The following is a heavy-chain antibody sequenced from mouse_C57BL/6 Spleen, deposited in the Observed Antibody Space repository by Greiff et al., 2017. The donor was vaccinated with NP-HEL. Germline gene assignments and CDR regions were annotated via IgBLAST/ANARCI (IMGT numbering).Heavy chain of an antibody. Sequence: EVQLQESGPGLVKPSQSLSLTCSVTGYSITSGYYWNWLRQFPGNKLEWMGYISYDGSNNYNPSLKNRISITRDTSKNQFFLKLNSVTTEDTATYYCARDDGYSWFAYWGQGTLVTVSA. CDR2: ISYDGSN. CDR1: GYSITSGYY. V-gene: IGHV3-6*01. CDR3: ARDDGYSWFAY. J-gene: IGHJ3*01. D-gene: IGHD2-3*01.